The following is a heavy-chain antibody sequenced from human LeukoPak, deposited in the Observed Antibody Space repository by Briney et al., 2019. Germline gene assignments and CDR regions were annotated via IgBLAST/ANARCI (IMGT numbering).Heavy chain of an antibody. CDR2: ISSSSSYI. CDR3: AARNYDFWSGYSSNDY. Sequence: GGSLRLSCAASGFTFSGYAMSWVRQAPGKGLEWVSSISSSSSYIYYADSVKGRFTISRDNAKNSLYLQMNSLRAEDTAVYYCAARNYDFWSGYSSNDYWGQGTLVTVSS. V-gene: IGHV3-21*04. D-gene: IGHD3-3*01. CDR1: GFTFSGYA. J-gene: IGHJ4*02.